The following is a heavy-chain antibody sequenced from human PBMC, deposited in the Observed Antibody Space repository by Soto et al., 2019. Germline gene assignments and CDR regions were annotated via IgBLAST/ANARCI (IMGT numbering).Heavy chain of an antibody. CDR3: ARDRGVATISGYYYGMDV. CDR2: IYYSGST. V-gene: IGHV4-31*03. Sequence: QVQLQESGPGLVTPSQTLSLTCTVSGGSIRSGDYYWSWIRQQPGKGLEWIGYIYYSGSTYYNPSLKSGVIMSVDTSKKHFSLRLTSVTAADTAIDYCARDRGVATISGYYYGMDVWGPGTTVTVSS. CDR1: GGSIRSGDYY. D-gene: IGHD5-12*01. J-gene: IGHJ6*02.